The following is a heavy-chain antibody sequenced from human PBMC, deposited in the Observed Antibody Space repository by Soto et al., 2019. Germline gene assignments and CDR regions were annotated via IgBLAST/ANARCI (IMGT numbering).Heavy chain of an antibody. Sequence: QVQLVQSGAEVKKPGSSVKVSCKASGGTFSSYTISWVRQAPGQGLEWMGRIIPILGIANYAQKFQGRVTMTAEKTTSTAYMELSRLRSEDTAVYYCARGAGKVVRGKSYYYYGMDVWGQGTTVTVSS. CDR1: GGTFSSYT. D-gene: IGHD2-15*01. CDR2: IIPILGIA. CDR3: ARGAGKVVRGKSYYYYGMDV. V-gene: IGHV1-69*02. J-gene: IGHJ6*02.